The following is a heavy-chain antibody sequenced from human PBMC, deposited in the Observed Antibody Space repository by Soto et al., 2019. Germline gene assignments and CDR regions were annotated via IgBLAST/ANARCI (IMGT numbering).Heavy chain of an antibody. V-gene: IGHV4-31*03. D-gene: IGHD6-13*01. CDR3: ARYIIAAAGHFDY. CDR1: GGSISSGGYY. J-gene: IGHJ4*02. Sequence: QVPLQESGPGLVKPSQTLSLTCTVSGGSISSGGYYWSWIRQHPGKRLEWIGYIYYSGSTYYNPSLKSRVTISVDTSKNQFSLKLSSVTAADTAVYYCARYIIAAAGHFDYWGQGTLVTVSS. CDR2: IYYSGST.